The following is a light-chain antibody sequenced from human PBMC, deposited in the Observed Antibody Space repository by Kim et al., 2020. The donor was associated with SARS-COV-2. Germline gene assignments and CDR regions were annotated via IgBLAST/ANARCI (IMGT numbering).Light chain of an antibody. CDR3: QKYNSAPRVT. V-gene: IGKV1-27*01. CDR1: QGISNY. Sequence: AVEDRVNITCRASQGISNYLAWYQQKPGKVPKLLIYAASTLQSGVPSRFSGSGSGTDFTLTISSLQPEDVATYYCQKYNSAPRVTFGQGTRLEIK. J-gene: IGKJ5*01. CDR2: AAS.